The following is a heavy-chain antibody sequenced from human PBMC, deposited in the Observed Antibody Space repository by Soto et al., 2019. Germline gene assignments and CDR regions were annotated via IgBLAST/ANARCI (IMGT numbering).Heavy chain of an antibody. CDR2: ISYDGSNK. J-gene: IGHJ6*02. D-gene: IGHD6-13*01. Sequence: PGGSLRLSCAASGFTFSSYAMHWVRQAPGKGLEWVAVISYDGSNKYYADSVKGRFTISRDNSKNTLYLQMNSLRAEDTAVYYCARALPRISAAGTRNYYYYYGMDVWGQGTTVTVSS. V-gene: IGHV3-30-3*01. CDR1: GFTFSSYA. CDR3: ARALPRISAAGTRNYYYYYGMDV.